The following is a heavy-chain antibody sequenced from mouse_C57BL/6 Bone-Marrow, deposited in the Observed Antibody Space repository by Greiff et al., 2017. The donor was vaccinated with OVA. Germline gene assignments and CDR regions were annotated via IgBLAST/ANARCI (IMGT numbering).Heavy chain of an antibody. Sequence: EVQVVESGGGLVKPGGSLKLSCAASGFTFSDYGMHWVRQAPEKGLEWVAYISSGSSTIYYADTVKGRFTISRDNAKNTLFLQMTSLRSEDTAMYYCARGGYYGSSLPWFAYWGQGTLVTVSA. CDR2: ISSGSSTI. CDR3: ARGGYYGSSLPWFAY. V-gene: IGHV5-17*01. D-gene: IGHD1-1*01. CDR1: GFTFSDYG. J-gene: IGHJ3*01.